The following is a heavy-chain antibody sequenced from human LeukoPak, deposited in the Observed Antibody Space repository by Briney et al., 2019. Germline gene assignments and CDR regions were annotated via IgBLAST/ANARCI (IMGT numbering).Heavy chain of an antibody. Sequence: ASVKVSCKASGYTFTSYYMHWVRQAPGQGLEWMGIINPSGSSTSYAQKFQGRVTMTRDTSTSTVYMELSSLRSEDTAVYYCLVRDSRDSFVGYYYDSSGYYYFDYWGQGTLVTVSS. J-gene: IGHJ4*02. CDR1: GYTFTSYY. CDR3: LVRDSRDSFVGYYYDSSGYYYFDY. CDR2: INPSGSST. V-gene: IGHV1-46*01. D-gene: IGHD3-22*01.